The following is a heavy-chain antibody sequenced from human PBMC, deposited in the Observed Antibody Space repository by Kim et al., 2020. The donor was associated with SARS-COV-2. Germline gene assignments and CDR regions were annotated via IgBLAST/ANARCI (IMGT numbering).Heavy chain of an antibody. D-gene: IGHD1-7*01. Sequence: ASVKVSCKASGYTFTGYYMHWVRQAPGQGLEWMGWINPNSGGTNYAQKFQGRVTMTRDTSISTAYMELSRLRSDDTAVYYCARDGGETGTTYYYYGMDVWGQGTTVTVSS. J-gene: IGHJ6*02. CDR2: INPNSGGT. CDR1: GYTFTGYY. CDR3: ARDGGETGTTYYYYGMDV. V-gene: IGHV1-2*02.